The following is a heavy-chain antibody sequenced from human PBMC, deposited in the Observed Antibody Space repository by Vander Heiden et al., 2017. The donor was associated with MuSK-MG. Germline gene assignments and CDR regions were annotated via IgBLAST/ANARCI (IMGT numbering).Heavy chain of an antibody. Sequence: QVQLQQWGAGLLKPSETLSLTCAVYGGSFSGYYWSWIRQPPGKGLEWIGEINHSGSTNYNPSLKSRVTISVDTSKNQCALKLSSVTAAETAVYYCAIETAASGNHGDEVDYWGQGTMVTVYS. J-gene: IGHJ4*02. CDR1: GGSFSGYY. CDR2: INHSGST. D-gene: IGHD1-26*01. CDR3: AIETAASGNHGDEVDY. V-gene: IGHV4-34*01.